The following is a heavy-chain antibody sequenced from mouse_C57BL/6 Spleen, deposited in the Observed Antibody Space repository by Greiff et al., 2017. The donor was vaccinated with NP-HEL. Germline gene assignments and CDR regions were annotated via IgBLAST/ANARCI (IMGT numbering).Heavy chain of an antibody. CDR2: ISYDGSN. V-gene: IGHV3-6*01. CDR3: ARGSYGPAWFAY. Sequence: EVQLQESGPGLVKPSQSLSLTCSVTGYSITSGYYWNWIRQFPGNKLEWMGYISYDGSNNYNPSLKNRISITRDTSKNQFFLKLNSVTTEDTATYYCARGSYGPAWFAYWGQGTLVTVSA. D-gene: IGHD1-1*02. CDR1: GYSITSGYY. J-gene: IGHJ3*01.